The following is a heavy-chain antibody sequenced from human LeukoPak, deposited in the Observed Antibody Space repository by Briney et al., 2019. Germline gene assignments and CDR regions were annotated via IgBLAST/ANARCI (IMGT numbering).Heavy chain of an antibody. Sequence: GGSLRLSCAASGFTFSSYAINWVRQAPGKGLEWVSGISGSGGSTDYADSVRGRSSISRDNSKNTVYLQMNSLRAEDTAVYYCAKIKGGVVAADDYWGQGTLVTVSS. CDR3: AKIKGGVVAADDY. CDR2: ISGSGGST. D-gene: IGHD2-15*01. V-gene: IGHV3-23*01. CDR1: GFTFSSYA. J-gene: IGHJ4*02.